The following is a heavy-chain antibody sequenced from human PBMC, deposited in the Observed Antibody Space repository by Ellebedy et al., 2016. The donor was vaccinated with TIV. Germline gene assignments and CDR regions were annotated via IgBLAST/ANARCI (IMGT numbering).Heavy chain of an antibody. J-gene: IGHJ3*02. V-gene: IGHV1-69*04. CDR3: ARQSYSGNSSAFDI. CDR1: GGTFSSYA. D-gene: IGHD4-23*01. Sequence: AASVKVSCKASGGTFSSYAISGVRQAPGQGLEWMGRIIPILGIANYAQKFQGRVTITADKSTSTAYMELSSLRSEDTAVYYCARQSYSGNSSAFDIWGQGTMVTVSS. CDR2: IIPILGIA.